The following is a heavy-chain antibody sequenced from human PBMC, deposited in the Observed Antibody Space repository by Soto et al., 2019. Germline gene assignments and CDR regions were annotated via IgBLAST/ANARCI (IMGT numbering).Heavy chain of an antibody. CDR2: VSADGSAK. V-gene: IGHV3-30*04. CDR1: GFTFRRHA. CDR3: ARSRSVAVAGSLDS. D-gene: IGHD3-10*01. J-gene: IGHJ4*02. Sequence: QVHLVESGGGVVQPGRSLRLSCAASGFTFRRHAVNWVRQAPGQGLKWVAVVSADGSAKYYLASEKGRFTSSRDNSKNTAFMQRNSVSSEDTAVYYCARSRSVAVAGSLDSWGQGTLVTVS.